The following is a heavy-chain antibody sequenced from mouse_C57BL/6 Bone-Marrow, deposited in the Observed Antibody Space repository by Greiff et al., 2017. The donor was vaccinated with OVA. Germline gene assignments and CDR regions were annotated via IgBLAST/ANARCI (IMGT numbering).Heavy chain of an antibody. CDR3: ARVFYYYGSSLYYFDY. CDR1: GFTFSDYY. V-gene: IGHV5-16*01. CDR2: INYDGSST. Sequence: DVHLVESEGGLVQPGSSMKLSCTASGFTFSDYYMAWVRQVPEKGLEWVANINYDGSSTYYLDSLKSRFIISRDNAKNILYLQMSSLKSEDTATYYCARVFYYYGSSLYYFDYWGQGTTLTVSS. J-gene: IGHJ2*01. D-gene: IGHD1-1*01.